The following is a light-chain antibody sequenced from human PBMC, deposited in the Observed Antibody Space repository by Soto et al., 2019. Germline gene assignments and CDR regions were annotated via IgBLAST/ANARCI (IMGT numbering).Light chain of an antibody. CDR2: GAS. CDR1: QSVSSSY. J-gene: IGKJ1*01. V-gene: IGKV3-20*01. Sequence: EIVLSQSPCTLSSSPGERATLSCRASQSVSSSYLAWYQQKPGQAPRLLIYGASSRATGIPDRFSGSGSGTDFTLTISRLEPEDFAVYYCQQYGSSRTFGQGTKVEIK. CDR3: QQYGSSRT.